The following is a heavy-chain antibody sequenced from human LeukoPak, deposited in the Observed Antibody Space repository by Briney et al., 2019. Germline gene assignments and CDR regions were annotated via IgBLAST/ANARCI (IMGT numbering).Heavy chain of an antibody. V-gene: IGHV1-2*02. J-gene: IGHJ6*03. CDR1: GYTFTGYY. D-gene: IGHD2-2*01. Sequence: ASVKVSCKASGYTFTGYYMHWVRQAPGQGLEWMGWINPNSGGTNYAQKFQGRVTMTRDTSISTAYMELSRLRSDDTAVYYCARDSIGCSSTSCYHHYMDVWGKGTTVTVSS. CDR2: INPNSGGT. CDR3: ARDSIGCSSTSCYHHYMDV.